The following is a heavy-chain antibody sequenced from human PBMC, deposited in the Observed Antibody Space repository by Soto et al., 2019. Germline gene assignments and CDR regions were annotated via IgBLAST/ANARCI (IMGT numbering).Heavy chain of an antibody. V-gene: IGHV4-34*01. J-gene: IGHJ4*02. D-gene: IGHD6-13*01. Sequence: SETLSLTCAVYGGSFSGYYWSWIRQPPGKGLEWIGEINHSGSTNYNPSLKSRVTISVDTSKNQFSLKLSSVTAADTAVYFCARGRRRIEPAAGTLDYWGQGTLVTVS. CDR1: GGSFSGYY. CDR2: INHSGST. CDR3: ARGRRRIEPAAGTLDY.